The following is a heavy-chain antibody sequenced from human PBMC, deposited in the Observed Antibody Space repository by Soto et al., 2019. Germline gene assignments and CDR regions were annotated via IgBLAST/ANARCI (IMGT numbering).Heavy chain of an antibody. Sequence: QVQLVESGGGLVKPGGSLRLSCAASGFTFSDYYMSWIRQAPGKGLEWVSYISSSSSYTNYADSVKGRFTISRDNAKNSRYLQMNSLRAEDTAVYYCARSITDYYDSSGYYDYYWGQGTLVTVSS. CDR2: ISSSSSYT. CDR1: GFTFSDYY. CDR3: ARSITDYYDSSGYYDYY. D-gene: IGHD3-22*01. V-gene: IGHV3-11*05. J-gene: IGHJ4*02.